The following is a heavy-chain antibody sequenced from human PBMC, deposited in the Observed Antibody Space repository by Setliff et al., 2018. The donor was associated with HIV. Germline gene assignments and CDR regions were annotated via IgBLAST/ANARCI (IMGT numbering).Heavy chain of an antibody. D-gene: IGHD6-13*01. Sequence: WIRQPAGKGLEWVGHIRSKASAYATASAASVKGRFTVSRDDSSDTAYLHMSNLKSEDTAVYYCVAATTEGFDPWGQGTLVTVSS. CDR2: IRSKASAYAT. V-gene: IGHV3-73*01. CDR3: VAATTEGFDP. J-gene: IGHJ5*02.